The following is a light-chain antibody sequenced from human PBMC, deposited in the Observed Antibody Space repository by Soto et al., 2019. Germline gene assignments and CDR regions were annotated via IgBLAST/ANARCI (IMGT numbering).Light chain of an antibody. V-gene: IGKV1-6*01. J-gene: IGKJ1*01. Sequence: AIQMTQSPSSLSASVVDRVTITCRSSQDIRNVLGWFQQKPGKAPKLLISAASFLQSGVPSRFSGSGSGTEFTLTISSLQSDDFATYYCKQYSSYPKFGQGTKVDIK. CDR1: QDIRNV. CDR3: KQYSSYPK. CDR2: AAS.